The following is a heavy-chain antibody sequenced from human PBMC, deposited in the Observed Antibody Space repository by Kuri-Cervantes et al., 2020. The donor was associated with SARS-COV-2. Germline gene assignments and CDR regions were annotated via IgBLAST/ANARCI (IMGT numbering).Heavy chain of an antibody. CDR1: GFTVSSNY. J-gene: IGHJ6*02. CDR2: ISYDGSNK. V-gene: IGHV3-30-3*01. CDR3: ARDEGMGIVVRETAGPRFYYYGMDV. D-gene: IGHD2-2*03. Sequence: GESLKISCAASGFTVSSNYMSWVRQAPGKGLEWVAVISYDGSNKYYADSVKGRFTISRDNSKNTLYLQMNSLRAEDTAVYYCARDEGMGIVVRETAGPRFYYYGMDVWGQGTTVTVSS.